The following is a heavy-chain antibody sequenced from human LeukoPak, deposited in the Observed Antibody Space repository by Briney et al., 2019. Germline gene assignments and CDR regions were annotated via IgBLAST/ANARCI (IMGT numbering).Heavy chain of an antibody. J-gene: IGHJ3*02. CDR1: GFTFSTHG. V-gene: IGHV3-30*02. Sequence: GGSLRLSCAASGFTFSTHGMHWVRQAPGKGLEWVAFIRYDGINKYYADSVKGRFTISRDSFKNKLYLQMNSLRPEDTAVYYCAKEGDYYGSGSYRDGFDIWGQGTRATVSS. CDR2: IRYDGINK. D-gene: IGHD3-10*01. CDR3: AKEGDYYGSGSYRDGFDI.